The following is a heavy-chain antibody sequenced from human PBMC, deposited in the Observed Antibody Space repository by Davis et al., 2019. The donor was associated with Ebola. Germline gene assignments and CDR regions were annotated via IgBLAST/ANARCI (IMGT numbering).Heavy chain of an antibody. CDR2: ISGSGGST. J-gene: IGHJ2*01. Sequence: GESLKISCAASGFTFSSYAMSWVRQAPGKGLEWVSAISGSGGSTYYADSVKGRFTISRDNSKNTLYLQMNSLRAEDTAVYYCAKDRAAVADWYFDLWGRGTLVTVSP. CDR1: GFTFSSYA. V-gene: IGHV3-23*01. D-gene: IGHD6-19*01. CDR3: AKDRAAVADWYFDL.